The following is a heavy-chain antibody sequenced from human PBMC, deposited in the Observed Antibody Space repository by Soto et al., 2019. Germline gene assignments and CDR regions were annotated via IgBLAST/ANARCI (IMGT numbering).Heavy chain of an antibody. Sequence: PSETLSLTCAVYGGSFSGYYWSWIRQPPGKGLEWIGEINHSGSTNYNPSLKSRVTISVDTSKNQFSLKLSSVTAADTAVYYCARGVVVSSWGQYYFDYWGQGTLVTVSS. V-gene: IGHV4-34*01. D-gene: IGHD6-13*01. J-gene: IGHJ4*02. CDR3: ARGVVVSSWGQYYFDY. CDR2: INHSGST. CDR1: GGSFSGYY.